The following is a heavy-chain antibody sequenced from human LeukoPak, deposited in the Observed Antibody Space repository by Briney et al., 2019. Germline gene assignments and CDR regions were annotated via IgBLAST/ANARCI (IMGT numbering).Heavy chain of an antibody. V-gene: IGHV4-39*01. CDR2: IYYRGST. CDR3: ARHRGGGYVLYYFDY. J-gene: IGHJ4*02. CDR1: GRSISSSSYY. D-gene: IGHD5-12*01. Sequence: SETLSLTCTVCGRSISSSSYYWGRIRKPPGKGLEWYGSIYYRGSTYYNPSLKSRVTISVDTSKNQFSLKLSSVTAADTAVNYCARHRGGGYVLYYFDYWGQGTLVTVSS.